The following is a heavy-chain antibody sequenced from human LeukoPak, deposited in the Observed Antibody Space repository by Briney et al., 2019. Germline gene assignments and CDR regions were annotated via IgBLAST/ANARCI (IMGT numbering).Heavy chain of an antibody. D-gene: IGHD3-22*01. Sequence: ASVKVSCKASGYTFTSYDINWVRQATGQGLEWMGWMNPNSGNTGYAQKLQGRVTMTRDTSTSTVYMELSSLRSEDTAVYYCARDYYDSSGYYSGYDYWGQGTLVTVSS. CDR3: ARDYYDSSGYYSGYDY. CDR2: MNPNSGNT. J-gene: IGHJ4*02. CDR1: GYTFTSYD. V-gene: IGHV1-8*01.